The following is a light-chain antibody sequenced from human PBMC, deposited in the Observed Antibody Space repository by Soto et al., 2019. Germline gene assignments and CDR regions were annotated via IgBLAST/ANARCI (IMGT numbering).Light chain of an antibody. Sequence: DIQMTQFPSSLSAFVGDTVTITCRASQTIGNYLNWYRQKAGKAPEPLIYYASTLQIGVPSRFSGSGSGTEFTLTISSLQPEDFATYYCQQSHGTTPTFGQGTKVEV. CDR2: YAS. V-gene: IGKV1-39*01. CDR3: QQSHGTTPT. J-gene: IGKJ1*01. CDR1: QTIGNY.